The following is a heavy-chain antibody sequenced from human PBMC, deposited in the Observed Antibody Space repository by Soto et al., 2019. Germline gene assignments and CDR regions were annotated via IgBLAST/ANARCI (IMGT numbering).Heavy chain of an antibody. D-gene: IGHD3-22*01. Sequence: ASVKVSCKASGYTFTSYAMHWVRQAPGQRLEWMGWINAGNGNTKYSQKFQGRVTITRDTSASTAYMELSSLRAEDTGVYYCARDYPYYYDGSGYFPFLHWGQGTLVTVS. CDR1: GYTFTSYA. J-gene: IGHJ4*02. CDR2: INAGNGNT. CDR3: ARDYPYYYDGSGYFPFLH. V-gene: IGHV1-3*01.